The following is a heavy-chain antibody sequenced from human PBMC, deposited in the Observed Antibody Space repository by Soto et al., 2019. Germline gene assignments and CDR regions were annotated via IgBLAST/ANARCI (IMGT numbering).Heavy chain of an antibody. CDR3: AKDWGSRYDFWSGNDPDYGMDV. CDR2: ISGSGGST. D-gene: IGHD3-3*01. V-gene: IGHV3-23*01. Sequence: HPGGSLRLSCAASGFTFSSYAMSWVRQAPGKGLEWVSAISGSGGSTYYADSVKGRFTISRDNSKNTLYLQMNSLRAEDTAVYYCAKDWGSRYDFWSGNDPDYGMDVWGQGTTVTVSS. J-gene: IGHJ6*02. CDR1: GFTFSSYA.